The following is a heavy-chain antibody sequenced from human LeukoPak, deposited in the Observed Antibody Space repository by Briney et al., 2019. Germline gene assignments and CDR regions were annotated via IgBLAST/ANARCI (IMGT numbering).Heavy chain of an antibody. CDR1: GGSPSSSSYY. Sequence: SETLSLTCTVSGGSPSSSSYYWGWIRRSPGKGLEWIGSIYYSGRTYNHTSLRSRITISVTTSKNHFSFKLTSLNAADMAVYYCARHLMFRDSTYGPHLDYWGQGTLVTVSS. CDR3: ARHLMFRDSTYGPHLDY. CDR2: IYYSGRT. J-gene: IGHJ4*02. D-gene: IGHD3-10*01. V-gene: IGHV4-39*01.